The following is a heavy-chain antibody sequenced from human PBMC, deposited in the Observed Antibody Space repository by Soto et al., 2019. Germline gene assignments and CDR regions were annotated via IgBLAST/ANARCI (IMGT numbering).Heavy chain of an antibody. CDR3: ARESDTATYGMDV. CDR1: GFTLSSYE. D-gene: IGHD5-18*01. CDR2: ISSSGGTI. V-gene: IGHV3-48*03. J-gene: IGHJ6*02. Sequence: PGGSLRLSCAASGFTLSSYEVNWVRQAPGKGLKWGSYISSSGGTIYYADSVKGRFTISRDNAKNSLYLQMNSLRVEDTAIYYCARESDTATYGMDVWGQGTTVTVSS.